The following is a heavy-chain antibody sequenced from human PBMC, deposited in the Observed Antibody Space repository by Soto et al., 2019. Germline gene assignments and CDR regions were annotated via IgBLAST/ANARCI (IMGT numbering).Heavy chain of an antibody. CDR3: ASSYYAQFDY. J-gene: IGHJ4*02. Sequence: ASETLSLTCGVYGGSFNNYYWHWIRQSPGKGLEWIGEIKHNGHTNYNPSLKSRVTISVDTSKNQFSLKLSSLTAADTAFYYCASSYYAQFDYWGQGTLVTVS. D-gene: IGHD1-26*01. CDR1: GGSFNNYY. V-gene: IGHV4-34*01. CDR2: IKHNGHT.